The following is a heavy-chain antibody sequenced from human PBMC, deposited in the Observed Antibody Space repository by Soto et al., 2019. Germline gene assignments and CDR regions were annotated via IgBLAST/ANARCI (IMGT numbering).Heavy chain of an antibody. CDR2: IYHSGAT. CDR3: ARDREKQLHDGFEM. Sequence: QVQLQESGPGLVKASETLSLICTVSGGSISSYYWSWLRQAPGKGLEWIGNIYHSGATNYNPSLERRVTRSVDTSKNQFSLSLSSVTAADTAVYFCARDREKQLHDGFEMWCQGTMGTVSP. J-gene: IGHJ3*02. CDR1: GGSISSYY. D-gene: IGHD6-13*01. V-gene: IGHV4-59*01.